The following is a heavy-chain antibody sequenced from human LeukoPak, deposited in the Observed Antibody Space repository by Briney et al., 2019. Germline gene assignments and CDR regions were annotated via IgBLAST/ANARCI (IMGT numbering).Heavy chain of an antibody. CDR2: INPNSGGT. CDR1: GYTFTGYY. D-gene: IGHD3-3*01. Sequence: ASVKVSCKASGYTFTGYYMHWVRQAPGQGLEWMGWINPNSGGTDYAQKFQGRVTMTRDTPISTAYMELSRLRSDDTAVYYCARDTDYDFWSGYYGFDYWGQGTLVTVSS. V-gene: IGHV1-2*02. J-gene: IGHJ4*02. CDR3: ARDTDYDFWSGYYGFDY.